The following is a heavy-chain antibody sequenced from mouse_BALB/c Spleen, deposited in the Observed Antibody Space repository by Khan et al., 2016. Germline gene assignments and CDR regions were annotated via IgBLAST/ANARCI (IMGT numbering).Heavy chain of an antibody. CDR3: AKGNGNPYCDFDH. Sequence: QVQLQQSGAELVRPGSSVKISCKASGYVFSNFWMNWVKQRPGQGLEWIGEIYPGDGDTNYNGKFKGKATLTADKSSSTAYMQLSSLTSEDSAVYFCAKGNGNPYCDFDHWGQGTSVTVSS. D-gene: IGHD2-1*01. V-gene: IGHV1-80*01. CDR2: IYPGDGDT. J-gene: IGHJ4*01. CDR1: GYVFSNFW.